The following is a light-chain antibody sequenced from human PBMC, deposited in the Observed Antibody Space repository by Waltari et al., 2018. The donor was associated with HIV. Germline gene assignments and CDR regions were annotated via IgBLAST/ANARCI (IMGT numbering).Light chain of an antibody. J-gene: IGKJ3*01. Sequence: VVMTQSPLYLPVILGPSASISFRPSPRLVYIDSNTYLNWFQQRPGQSPRRLIYRVSNRDSGVPNRFSGSGSGTDFTLKISRVEAEDLGVYCCMQGTNWPVTFGPGTRVDIK. CDR2: RVS. CDR3: MQGTNWPVT. V-gene: IGKV2-30*01. CDR1: PRLVYIDSNTY.